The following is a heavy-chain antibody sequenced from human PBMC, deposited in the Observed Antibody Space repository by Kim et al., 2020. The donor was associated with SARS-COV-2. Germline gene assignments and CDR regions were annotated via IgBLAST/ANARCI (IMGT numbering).Heavy chain of an antibody. CDR1: GYTFTGYY. CDR3: ARELLPSYIQLERLIAFDI. D-gene: IGHD1-1*01. CDR2: INPNSGGT. V-gene: IGHV1-2*06. J-gene: IGHJ3*02. Sequence: ASVKVSCKASGYTFTGYYMHWVRQAPGQGLEWMGRINPNSGGTNYAQKFQGRVTMTRDTSISTAYMELSRLRSDDTAVYYCARELLPSYIQLERLIAFDIWGQGTMVTVSS.